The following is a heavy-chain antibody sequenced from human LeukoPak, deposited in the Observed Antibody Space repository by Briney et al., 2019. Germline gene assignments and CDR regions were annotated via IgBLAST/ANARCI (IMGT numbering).Heavy chain of an antibody. CDR3: ARDGGTVTTSHDS. CDR2: ISSSSYI. V-gene: IGHV3-21*01. Sequence: GGSLRLSCAASGFTFSSYSMNWVRQAPGKGLEWVSSISSSSYIYYADSVKGRFTISRDNAKNSLYLQMNSLRAEDTAVYYCARDGGTVTTSHDSWGQGTLVTVSS. D-gene: IGHD4-11*01. J-gene: IGHJ4*02. CDR1: GFTFSSYS.